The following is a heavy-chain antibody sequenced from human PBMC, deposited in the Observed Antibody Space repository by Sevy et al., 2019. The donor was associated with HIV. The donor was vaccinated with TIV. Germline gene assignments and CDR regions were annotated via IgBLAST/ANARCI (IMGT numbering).Heavy chain of an antibody. V-gene: IGHV3-30-3*01. D-gene: IGHD3-3*01. CDR1: GFTFSSYA. J-gene: IGHJ4*02. CDR2: ISYDGSNK. CDR3: ARDLHRGLSGSTSGY. Sequence: GGSLRLSCAASGFTFSSYAMHWVRQAPGKGLEWVAVISYDGSNKYYADSVKGRFTISRDNSKNTLYLQMNSLRAEDTALYYCARDLHRGLSGSTSGYWGQGTLVTVSS.